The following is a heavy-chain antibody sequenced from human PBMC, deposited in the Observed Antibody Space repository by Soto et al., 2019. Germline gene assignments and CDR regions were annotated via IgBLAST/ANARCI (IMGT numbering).Heavy chain of an antibody. J-gene: IGHJ4*02. CDR3: ARDFRPYYFDY. CDR1: GFTFSSYG. CDR2: IWYDGSNK. Sequence: GGSLRLSCAASGFTFSSYGMHWVRQAPGKGLEWVAVIWYDGSNKYYADSVKGRFTISRDNSKNTLYLQMNSLRAEDTAVYYCARDFRPYYFDYWGQGTLVTVSS. V-gene: IGHV3-33*01.